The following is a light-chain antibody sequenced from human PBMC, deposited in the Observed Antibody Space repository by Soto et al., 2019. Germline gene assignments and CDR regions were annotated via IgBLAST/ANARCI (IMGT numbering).Light chain of an antibody. CDR2: EVS. CDR1: SSDVGGYNY. CDR3: SSYTSSSTLV. V-gene: IGLV2-14*01. J-gene: IGLJ2*01. Sequence: QSALTQPASVSGSPGQSITISCTGTSSDVGGYNYVSWYQQHPGKAPKLMIYEVSNRPSGVSNRFSGSKSGNTASLTISGLQAEDEADYYCSSYTSSSTLVVCGGTTLAVL.